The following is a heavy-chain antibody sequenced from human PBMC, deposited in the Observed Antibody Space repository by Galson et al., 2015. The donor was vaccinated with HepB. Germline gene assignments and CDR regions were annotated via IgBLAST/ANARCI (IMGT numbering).Heavy chain of an antibody. V-gene: IGHV3-23*01. Sequence: SLRLSCAASRFTFSNYVMNWVRQAPGKGLEWVASISGSGGSTYYGGSVKGRFTISRDNSRNTVFLHMNRLRAEDTAVYYCAKNSGSNWFVPYHFDSWGQGTLVTVSS. CDR1: RFTFSNYV. CDR2: ISGSGGST. J-gene: IGHJ4*02. D-gene: IGHD6-13*01. CDR3: AKNSGSNWFVPYHFDS.